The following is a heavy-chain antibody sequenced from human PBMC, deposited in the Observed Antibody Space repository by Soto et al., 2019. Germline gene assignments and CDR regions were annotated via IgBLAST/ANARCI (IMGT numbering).Heavy chain of an antibody. Sequence: QITLKESGPTLVKPTQPLTLTCTFSGFSLSTSGVGVGWIRQPPGKALEWLAVIYWDDDKRYSPSLKSRLTITKDTSKNQVVLIMTNMDPVDTATYYCAHRRLDSSGWGFDPWGQGTLVTVSS. J-gene: IGHJ5*02. V-gene: IGHV2-5*02. CDR3: AHRRLDSSGWGFDP. CDR1: GFSLSTSGVG. D-gene: IGHD6-19*01. CDR2: IYWDDDK.